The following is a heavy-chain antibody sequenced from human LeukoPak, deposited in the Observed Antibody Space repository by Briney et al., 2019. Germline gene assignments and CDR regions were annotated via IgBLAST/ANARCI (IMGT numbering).Heavy chain of an antibody. CDR3: ARDGYSGYDFYFDY. V-gene: IGHV3-33*01. Sequence: GGSLRLSCAASGFTFSSYGMHWVRQAPGKGLEWVAVIWFDGSDKYYADSVKGRFTTSRDNSKNTLYLQMNSLRAEDTAVYYCARDGYSGYDFYFDYWGQGSLVTVSS. CDR2: IWFDGSDK. D-gene: IGHD5-12*01. CDR1: GFTFSSYG. J-gene: IGHJ4*02.